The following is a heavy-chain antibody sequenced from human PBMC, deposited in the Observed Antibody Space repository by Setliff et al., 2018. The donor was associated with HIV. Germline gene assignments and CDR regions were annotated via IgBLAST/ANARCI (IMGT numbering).Heavy chain of an antibody. CDR3: ARSKTFYDFWGGYYTHGAFKI. CDR2: ICYSGIT. J-gene: IGHJ3*02. Sequence: SETLSLTCEVSGGSISSTKWWNWVRQPPGKGLEWIGSICYSGITYYNPSLKSRVTISVDTSKNQFSLNLTSVTAADTAVYYCARSKTFYDFWGGYYTHGAFKIWGLGTMVTVSS. D-gene: IGHD3-3*01. CDR1: GGSISSTKW. V-gene: IGHV4-4*02.